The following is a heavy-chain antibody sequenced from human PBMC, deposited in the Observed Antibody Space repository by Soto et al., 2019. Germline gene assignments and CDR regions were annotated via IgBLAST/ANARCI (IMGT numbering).Heavy chain of an antibody. Sequence: QVQLVESGGGVVQPGRSVRLSCAASGFTFSSYAMHWVRQAPGKGLEWVAVISYDGSNKNHADTVKGRFTISRDNSKNTLYLQMNSLRAEDTAVYYCARGYDFWSGYYYPYGMDVWGQGTTVTVSS. J-gene: IGHJ6*02. CDR1: GFTFSSYA. V-gene: IGHV3-30-3*01. CDR2: ISYDGSNK. CDR3: ARGYDFWSGYYYPYGMDV. D-gene: IGHD3-3*01.